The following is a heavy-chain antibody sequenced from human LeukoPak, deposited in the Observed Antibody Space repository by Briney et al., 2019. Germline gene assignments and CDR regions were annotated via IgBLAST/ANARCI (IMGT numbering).Heavy chain of an antibody. CDR2: IYYSGST. J-gene: IGHJ4*02. D-gene: IGHD6-19*01. CDR3: ARSDSSGPLIPLFDY. Sequence: SETLSLTCTVSGGSISSSSYYCGWIRQPPGKGLEWTGRIYYSGSTYYNPSLKSRVTISVDTSKNQFSLKLHSVTAADTAVYYCARSDSSGPLIPLFDYWGQGTLVTVSS. V-gene: IGHV4-39*01. CDR1: GGSISSSSYY.